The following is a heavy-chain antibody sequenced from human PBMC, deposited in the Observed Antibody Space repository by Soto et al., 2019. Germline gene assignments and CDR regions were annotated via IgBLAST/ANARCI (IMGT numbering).Heavy chain of an antibody. D-gene: IGHD3-3*01. V-gene: IGHV3-23*01. Sequence: GGSLRLSCAASGFTFSSYAMSWVRQAPGKGLEWVSAISGSGGSTYYADSVKGRFTISRDNSKNTLYLQMNSLRAEDTAVYYCARAPRPRITGNHYDFWSGTSGQDWFDPWGQGTLVTVSS. J-gene: IGHJ5*02. CDR3: ARAPRPRITGNHYDFWSGTSGQDWFDP. CDR1: GFTFSSYA. CDR2: ISGSGGST.